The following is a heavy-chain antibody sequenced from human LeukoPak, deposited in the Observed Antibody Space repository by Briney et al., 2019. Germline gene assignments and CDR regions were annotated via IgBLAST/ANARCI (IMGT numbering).Heavy chain of an antibody. D-gene: IGHD2-8*01. CDR3: ARGTNTFDY. V-gene: IGHV3-7*03. Sequence: GGSLRLSCAASGFTFNTYTMNWVRQAPGKGLEWVANIKQDGSEKYYVDSVKGRFTISRDNAKNSLYLRMNSLRAEDTAVYYCARGTNTFDYWGQGTLVTVSS. CDR1: GFTFNTYT. CDR2: IKQDGSEK. J-gene: IGHJ4*02.